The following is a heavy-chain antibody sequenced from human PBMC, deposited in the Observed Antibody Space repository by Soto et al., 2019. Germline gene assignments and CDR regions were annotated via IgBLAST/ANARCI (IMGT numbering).Heavy chain of an antibody. D-gene: IGHD4-4*01. V-gene: IGHV1-69*06. CDR3: ASGKSSHYVDYYYGMDV. CDR2: IIPIFGTA. Sequence: SVKVSCKASGGTFSSYAISWVRQAPGQGLEWMGGIIPIFGTANYAQKFQGRVTITADKSTSTAYMELSSLRSEDTAVYYCASGKSSHYVDYYYGMDVWGQGTTVTVS. CDR1: GGTFSSYA. J-gene: IGHJ6*02.